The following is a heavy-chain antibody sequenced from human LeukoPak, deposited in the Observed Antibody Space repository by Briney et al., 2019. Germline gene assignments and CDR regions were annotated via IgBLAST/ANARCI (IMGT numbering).Heavy chain of an antibody. Sequence: PGGSLRLSCAVSGFTFTDYYMSWIRQAPGKGLEWVSYISTSGSTIYYATSVKGRFTISRDNAENSLFLQMNSLRAEDTAIYYCVRGGNVAAAHFDYWGQGTLVTVSS. CDR2: ISTSGSTI. CDR3: VRGGNVAAAHFDY. J-gene: IGHJ4*02. D-gene: IGHD6-13*01. V-gene: IGHV3-11*04. CDR1: GFTFTDYY.